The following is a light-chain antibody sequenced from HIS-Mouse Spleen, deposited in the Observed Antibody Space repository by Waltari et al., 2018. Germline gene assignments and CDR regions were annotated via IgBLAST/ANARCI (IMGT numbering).Light chain of an antibody. CDR2: DVS. CDR3: SSYTSSSTLV. CDR1: RSDVGGYNY. J-gene: IGLJ2*01. V-gene: IGLV2-14*03. Sequence: QSALTQPASVSGSPGQSITISCTGTRSDVGGYNYVSWYQQHPGKAPKLMSYDVSNRPSGVSNRFSGSKSGNTASLTISGLQAEDEADYYCSSYTSSSTLVFGGGTKLTVL.